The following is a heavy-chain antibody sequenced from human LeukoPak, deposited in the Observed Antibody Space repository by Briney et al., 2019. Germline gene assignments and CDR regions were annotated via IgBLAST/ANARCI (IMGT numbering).Heavy chain of an antibody. D-gene: IGHD5-24*01. V-gene: IGHV4-4*02. J-gene: IGHJ3*01. Sequence: SETLSLTCAVSGGSISRSDWWSWVRQSPGKGLEWIGEIFHTGSTKYNPSLKSRVTISVDKSKNQFSLNLTSVTAADTAMYYCARDASLQTGAFDVWGQGTMVTVSS. CDR1: GGSISRSDW. CDR3: ARDASLQTGAFDV. CDR2: IFHTGST.